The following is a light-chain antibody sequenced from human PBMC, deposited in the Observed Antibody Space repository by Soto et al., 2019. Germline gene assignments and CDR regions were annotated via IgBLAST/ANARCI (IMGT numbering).Light chain of an antibody. Sequence: IQMTQSPSSLSTSVGYRVTITCGGIQGISSWLAWYQQKPGKAPKLLIYDASSLESGVPSRFSGSGSGTEFTLTISSLQPDDFATYYCQQYNSYSPISFGQGTRLEI. CDR3: QQYNSYSPIS. J-gene: IGKJ5*01. CDR2: DAS. CDR1: QGISSW. V-gene: IGKV1-5*01.